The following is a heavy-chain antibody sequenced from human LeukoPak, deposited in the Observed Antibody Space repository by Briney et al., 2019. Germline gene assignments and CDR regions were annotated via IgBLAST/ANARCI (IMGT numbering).Heavy chain of an antibody. Sequence: GASVKVSCKASGYTFTSYDINWVRQATGQGLEWMGWMNPNSGNTGYAQKFQGRVTMTRNTSISTAYMELSSLRSEDTAVYYCARRPYNWNDDGNWFDPWGQGTLVTVSS. CDR2: MNPNSGNT. V-gene: IGHV1-8*01. CDR3: ARRPYNWNDDGNWFDP. CDR1: GYTFTSYD. J-gene: IGHJ5*02. D-gene: IGHD1-1*01.